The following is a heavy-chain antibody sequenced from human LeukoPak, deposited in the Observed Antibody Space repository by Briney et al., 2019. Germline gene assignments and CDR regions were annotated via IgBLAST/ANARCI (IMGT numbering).Heavy chain of an antibody. J-gene: IGHJ4*02. D-gene: IGHD2-15*01. V-gene: IGHV4-39*01. CDR1: GGSISSISYY. CDR3: ARQGIVVVVAAQFDY. Sequence: SETLSLTCTVSGGSISSISYYWGWIRQPPGKGLEWIGSIYYSGSTYYNPSLKSRVTISVDTSKNQFSLKLSSVTAADKAVYYCARQGIVVVVAAQFDYWGQGTLVTVSS. CDR2: IYYSGST.